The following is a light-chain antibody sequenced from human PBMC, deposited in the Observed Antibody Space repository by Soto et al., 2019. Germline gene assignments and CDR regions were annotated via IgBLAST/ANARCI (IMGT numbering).Light chain of an antibody. V-gene: IGKV3D-7*01. CDR1: QSVSSSF. CDR3: QQGYNFPRA. CDR2: GAS. J-gene: IGKJ1*01. Sequence: EILLTQSPVTLFLAPGERATLSFRASQSVSSSFLAWYQQKPGQAPRLLIYGASNRATGIPDRFSGSRSGTDFTLTINSLQPEDFATYYCQQGYNFPRAFGQGTKVDIK.